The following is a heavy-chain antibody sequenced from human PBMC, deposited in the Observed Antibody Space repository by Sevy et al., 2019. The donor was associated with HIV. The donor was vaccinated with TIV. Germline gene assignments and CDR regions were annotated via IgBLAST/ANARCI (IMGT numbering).Heavy chain of an antibody. V-gene: IGHV3-7*01. J-gene: IGHJ4*02. D-gene: IGHD2-15*01. CDR3: AGGGFLSRY. Sequence: GGSLRLSYAASGFTFSDSWMTWVRQGPGKGLEWVANINQAGSDKYYVDSVRGRFTISRDNAKNSLYLQMNSLRVEDTALYYCAGGGFLSRYWGQGSLVTVSS. CDR1: GFTFSDSW. CDR2: INQAGSDK.